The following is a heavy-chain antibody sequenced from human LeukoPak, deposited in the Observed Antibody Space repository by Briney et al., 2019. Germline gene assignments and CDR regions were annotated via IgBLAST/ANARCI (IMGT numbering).Heavy chain of an antibody. CDR1: GFTFSSYW. Sequence: GGSLRLSCAASGFTFSSYWMHWVRQAPGKGLLWVSRINSDGSSTSYADSVKGRFTISRDNAKNTLYLQMNSLRAEDTAVYYCARAGSSSWYSNRFDPWGQGTLVTVSS. J-gene: IGHJ5*02. V-gene: IGHV3-74*01. CDR3: ARAGSSSWYSNRFDP. CDR2: INSDGSST. D-gene: IGHD6-13*01.